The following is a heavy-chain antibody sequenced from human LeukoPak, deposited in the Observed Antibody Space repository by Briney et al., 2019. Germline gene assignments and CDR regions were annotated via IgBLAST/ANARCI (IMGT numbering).Heavy chain of an antibody. Sequence: PGGSLRLSCAASGFTFSNYAVMWVRQAPGQGLEWVSAITSGGAPRYADSVKGRFTISRDNSKNTLYLQMNSLRAEDTAVYYCARINGYSSGWYLDYWGQGTLVTVSS. CDR1: GFTFSNYA. D-gene: IGHD6-19*01. CDR3: ARINGYSSGWYLDY. V-gene: IGHV3-23*01. J-gene: IGHJ4*02. CDR2: ITSGGAP.